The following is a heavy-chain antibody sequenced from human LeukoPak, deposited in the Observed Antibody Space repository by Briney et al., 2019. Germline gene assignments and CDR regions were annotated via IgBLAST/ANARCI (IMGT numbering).Heavy chain of an antibody. V-gene: IGHV3-49*04. D-gene: IGHD3-9*01. CDR2: IRSKAYGGTT. J-gene: IGHJ6*03. Sequence: GGSLRLSCTASGFTFGDYAMSWVRQAPGKGLEWVGFIRSKAYGGTTEYAASVKGRFTISRDDSKSIAYLQMNSLKTEDTAVYYCTRVAYDILTGYPTFYYYYYYMDVWGKGTTVTISS. CDR3: TRVAYDILTGYPTFYYYYYYMDV. CDR1: GFTFGDYA.